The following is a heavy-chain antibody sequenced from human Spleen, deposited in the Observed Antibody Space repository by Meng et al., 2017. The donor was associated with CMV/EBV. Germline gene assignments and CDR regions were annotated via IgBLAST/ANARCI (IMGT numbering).Heavy chain of an antibody. CDR1: GGSFSGYY. CDR3: ARDPSSSWTGWFDP. CDR2: INHSGST. Sequence: QVQLQQWGAGLLKPSETLSLTCAVYGGSFSGYYWSWIRQPPGKGLEWIGEINHSGSTNYNPSLKSRVTISVDTSKNQFSLKLSSVTAADTAVYYCARDPSSSWTGWFDPWGQGTLVTVSS. D-gene: IGHD6-13*01. V-gene: IGHV4-34*01. J-gene: IGHJ5*02.